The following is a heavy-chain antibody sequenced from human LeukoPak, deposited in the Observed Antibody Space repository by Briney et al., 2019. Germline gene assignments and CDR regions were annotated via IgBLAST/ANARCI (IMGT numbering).Heavy chain of an antibody. CDR2: ISYDGSNK. J-gene: IGHJ4*02. CDR1: GFTFSSYA. D-gene: IGHD1-26*01. CDR3: ARGATDLFDY. V-gene: IGHV3-30*04. Sequence: PGGSLRLSCAASGFTFSSYAMHWVRQAPGKGLEWVAVISYDGSNKYYADSVKGRFTISRDNSKNTLYLQMNSLRAEDTAVYYCARGATDLFDYWGQGTLVTVSS.